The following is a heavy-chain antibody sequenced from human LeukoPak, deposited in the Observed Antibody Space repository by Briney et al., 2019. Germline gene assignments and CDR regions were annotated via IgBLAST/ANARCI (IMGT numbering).Heavy chain of an antibody. J-gene: IGHJ6*03. CDR2: IYYSGST. CDR3: ARVRGGYPDYYYYYMDV. D-gene: IGHD5-24*01. Sequence: PSETLSLTCTVSGGSISSSSYYWGWIRQPPGKGLEWIGSIYYSGSTYYNPSLKSRVTISVDTSKNQFSLKLSSVTAADTAVYYCARVRGGYPDYYYYYMDVWGKGATVTVSS. CDR1: GGSISSSSYY. V-gene: IGHV4-39*07.